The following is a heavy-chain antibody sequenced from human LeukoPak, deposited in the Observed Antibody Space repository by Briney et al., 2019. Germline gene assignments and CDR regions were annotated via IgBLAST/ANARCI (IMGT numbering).Heavy chain of an antibody. CDR3: ARGHPGGYSSSSYWFDP. D-gene: IGHD6-6*01. Sequence: ASVKVSCKASGYTFTSYDINWVRQATGQGLEWMEWMNPNSGNTGYAQKFQGRVTMTKNTSINTAYMELSSLRSEDTAVYYCARGHPGGYSSSSYWFDPWGQGTLVTVSS. CDR1: GYTFTSYD. V-gene: IGHV1-8*01. J-gene: IGHJ5*02. CDR2: MNPNSGNT.